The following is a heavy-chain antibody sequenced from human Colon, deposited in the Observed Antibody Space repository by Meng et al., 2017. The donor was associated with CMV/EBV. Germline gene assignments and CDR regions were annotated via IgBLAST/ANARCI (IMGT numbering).Heavy chain of an antibody. V-gene: IGHV1-46*01. CDR1: GYGFTSSY. CDR3: AKSLGHCYAGGCC. D-gene: IGHD2-15*01. Sequence: KTSGYGFTSSYIYWVRQAPGQGFEWMATTNPSDGSTTYAQRFQGRVTVTGDTSTSTVYMDLNSLTSEDTAMYYCAKSLGHCYAGGCCWGQGTLVTVSS. CDR2: TNPSDGST. J-gene: IGHJ4*02.